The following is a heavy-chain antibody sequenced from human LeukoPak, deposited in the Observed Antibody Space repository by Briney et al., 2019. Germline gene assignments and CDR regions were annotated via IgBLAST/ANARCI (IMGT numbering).Heavy chain of an antibody. CDR3: ATVSEY. V-gene: IGHV3-74*01. Sequence: GSLRLSCAASGFTLNYFLMHRVRQGSGKGLVWVSGINNDGTATYYADSVKGRFTISRDNAKNTVYLQMNGLRAEDTTVYYCATVSEYWGQGTLVTVSS. CDR2: INNDGTAT. CDR1: GFTLNYFL. J-gene: IGHJ4*02.